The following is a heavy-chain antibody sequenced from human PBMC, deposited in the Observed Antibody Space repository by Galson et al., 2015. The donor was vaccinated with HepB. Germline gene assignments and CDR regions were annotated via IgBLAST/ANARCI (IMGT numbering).Heavy chain of an antibody. CDR1: GYTFTSYA. J-gene: IGHJ6*03. D-gene: IGHD3-22*01. CDR2: INAGNGNT. V-gene: IGHV1-3*01. CDR3: ARDHYYDSSGYYGDYYYYMDV. Sequence: SVKVSCKASGYTFTSYAMHWVRQAPGQRLEWMGWINAGNGNTKYSQKFQGRVTITRDTSASTAYMELSSLRSEDTAVYYCARDHYYDSSGYYGDYYYYMDVWGKGTTVTVSS.